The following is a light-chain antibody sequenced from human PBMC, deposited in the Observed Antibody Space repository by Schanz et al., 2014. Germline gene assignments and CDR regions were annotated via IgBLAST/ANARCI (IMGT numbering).Light chain of an antibody. CDR2: EVS. J-gene: IGLJ2*01. V-gene: IGLV2-8*01. CDR3: CSYGGSNFVV. Sequence: QSALTQPASVSGSPGQSITISCTGTSSDVGGYNYVSWYQQHPGKAPKLMIYEVSKRPSGVPDRFSGSKSGNTASLTISGLQADNEAEYYCCSYGGSNFVVFGGGTKLTVL. CDR1: SSDVGGYNY.